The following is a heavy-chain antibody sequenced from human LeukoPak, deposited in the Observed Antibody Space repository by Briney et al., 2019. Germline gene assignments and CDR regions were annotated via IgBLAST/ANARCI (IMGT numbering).Heavy chain of an antibody. D-gene: IGHD4-17*01. CDR2: ISSTSSYI. CDR1: GFSFSSYE. Sequence: GGSLKLSCSASGFSFSSYEMNWVRQAPGKGLEWVSSISSTSSYIDYADSVKGRFTISRDNAKNSLYLQMDSLRAEDTAVYYCARDTDYGDSGLDYWGQGTLVTVSS. V-gene: IGHV3-21*01. CDR3: ARDTDYGDSGLDY. J-gene: IGHJ4*02.